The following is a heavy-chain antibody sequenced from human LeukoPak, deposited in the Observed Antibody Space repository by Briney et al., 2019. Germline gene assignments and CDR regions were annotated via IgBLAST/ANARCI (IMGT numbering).Heavy chain of an antibody. CDR3: ARVPNYYDTSGPRD. CDR1: GGTFSSYA. D-gene: IGHD3-22*01. CDR2: IIPIFGTA. V-gene: IGHV1-69*13. Sequence: ASVKVSCKASGGTFSSYAISWVRQAPGQGLEWMGGIIPIFGTANYAQKFQGRVTITADESTSTAYMELSSLRSDDTAVYYCARVPNYYDTSGPRDWGQGTLVTVSS. J-gene: IGHJ4*02.